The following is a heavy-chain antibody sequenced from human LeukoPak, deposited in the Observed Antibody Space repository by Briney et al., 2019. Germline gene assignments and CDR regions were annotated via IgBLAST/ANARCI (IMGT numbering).Heavy chain of an antibody. CDR1: GGTFSSYA. V-gene: IGHV1-69*05. Sequence: GSSVKVSCKASGGTFSSYAISWVRQAPGQGLEWMGGIIPIFGTANYAQKFQGRVTITTDESTSTACMELSSLRSEDTAVYYCASIAAARRGFWFDPWGQGTLVTVSS. CDR3: ASIAAARRGFWFDP. J-gene: IGHJ5*02. D-gene: IGHD6-6*01. CDR2: IIPIFGTA.